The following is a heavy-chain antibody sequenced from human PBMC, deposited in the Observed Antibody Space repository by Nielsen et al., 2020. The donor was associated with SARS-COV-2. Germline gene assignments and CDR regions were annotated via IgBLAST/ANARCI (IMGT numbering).Heavy chain of an antibody. Sequence: GESLKISCAVSGFTFSSYAMSWVRQAPGKGLEWVSAISGSGGSTYYADSVKGRFTISRDNSKNTLYLQMNSLRAEDTAVYYCAKVPHYYGSGSYFPNWGQGTLVTVSS. CDR2: ISGSGGST. CDR3: AKVPHYYGSGSYFPN. CDR1: GFTFSSYA. V-gene: IGHV3-23*01. D-gene: IGHD3-10*01. J-gene: IGHJ4*02.